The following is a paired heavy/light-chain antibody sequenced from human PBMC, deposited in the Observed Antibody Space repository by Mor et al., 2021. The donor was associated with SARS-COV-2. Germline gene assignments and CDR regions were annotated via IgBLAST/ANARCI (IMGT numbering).Heavy chain of an antibody. CDR2: ISYDGSNK. J-gene: IGHJ4*02. CDR3: ARDYGRRFLEWLSHYFDY. V-gene: IGHV3-30*04. CDR1: GFTFSSYA. D-gene: IGHD3-3*01. Sequence: QVQLVESGGGVVQPGRSLRLSCAASGFTFSSYAMHWVRQAPGKGLEWVAVISYDGSNKYYADSVKGRFTISRDNSKNTLYLQMNSLRAEDTAVYYCARDYGRRFLEWLSHYFDYWGQGTLVTVSS.
Light chain of an antibody. Sequence: NFMLTQPHSVSESPGKTVTISCTRSSGSIASNYVQWYQQRPGSSPTTVIYEDNQRPSGVPDRFSGSIDSSSNSASLTISGLKTEDEADYYCQSYDSSTVVFGGGTKLTVL. J-gene: IGLJ2*01. CDR2: EDN. CDR3: QSYDSSTVV. CDR1: SGSIASNY. V-gene: IGLV6-57*01.